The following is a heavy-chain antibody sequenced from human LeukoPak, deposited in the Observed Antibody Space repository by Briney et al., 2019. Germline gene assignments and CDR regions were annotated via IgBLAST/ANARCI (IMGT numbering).Heavy chain of an antibody. CDR1: GFTFSSYG. CDR2: ISYEGSNK. CDR3: ARGFEYYVRSWFDP. D-gene: IGHD1-26*01. V-gene: IGHV3-30*06. J-gene: IGHJ5*02. Sequence: GGSLRLSCAASGFTFSSYGMHWLRQAPGKGPEWVAVISYEGSNKDYADSVKGRFTISRDSSKNTLYLQMDSLRDEDTAVYHCARGFEYYVRSWFDPWGQGTLVTVSS.